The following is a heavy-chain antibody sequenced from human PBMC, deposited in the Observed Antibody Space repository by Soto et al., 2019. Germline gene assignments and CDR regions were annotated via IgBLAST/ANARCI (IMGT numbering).Heavy chain of an antibody. CDR3: VLWPPYYFDY. D-gene: IGHD3-10*01. Sequence: EVQLLESGGGLVQPGGSPRLSCAASGFTFSSYAMSWVRQAPGKGLEWVSAISGSGGSTYYADSVKGRFTISRDNSKNTLYVQMNSLRAEDTAVYYCVLWPPYYFDYWGQGTLVTVSS. V-gene: IGHV3-23*01. CDR2: ISGSGGST. CDR1: GFTFSSYA. J-gene: IGHJ4*02.